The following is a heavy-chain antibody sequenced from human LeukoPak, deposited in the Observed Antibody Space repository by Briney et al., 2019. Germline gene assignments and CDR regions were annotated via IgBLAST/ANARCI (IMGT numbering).Heavy chain of an antibody. CDR1: GFAFSSYG. CDR3: AKDRRGSYRYDAFDI. CDR2: ISYDGSNK. Sequence: EPGGSLRLSCAASGFAFSSYGRHWVRQAPGKGLEWVAVISYDGSNKYYADSVKGRFTISRDNSKNTLYLQMNSLRAEDTAVYYCAKDRRGSYRYDAFDIWGQGTMVTVSS. V-gene: IGHV3-30*18. D-gene: IGHD3-16*02. J-gene: IGHJ3*02.